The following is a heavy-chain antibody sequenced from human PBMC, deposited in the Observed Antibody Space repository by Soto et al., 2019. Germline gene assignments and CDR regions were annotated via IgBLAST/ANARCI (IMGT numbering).Heavy chain of an antibody. CDR2: INAGNGNT. D-gene: IGHD3-3*01. V-gene: IGHV1-3*01. CDR1: GYTFTSYA. Sequence: ASVKVSCKASGYTFTSYAMHWVRQAPGQRLEWMGWINAGNGNTKYSQKFQGRVTITRDTSASTAYMELSSLRPEDTAVYYCARGITIHTPLDYWGQGTLVTVSS. CDR3: ARGITIHTPLDY. J-gene: IGHJ4*02.